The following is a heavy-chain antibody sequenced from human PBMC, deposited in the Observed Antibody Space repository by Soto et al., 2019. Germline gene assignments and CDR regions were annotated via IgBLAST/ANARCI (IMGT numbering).Heavy chain of an antibody. Sequence: QPGGSLRLSCAASGFTFSSYGMHWVRQAPGKGLEWVAVISYDGSNKYYADSVKGRFTISRDNSKNTLYLQMNSLRAEDTAVYYCAKDRSDSSGYNTGADYWGQGTLVTVSS. J-gene: IGHJ4*02. V-gene: IGHV3-30*18. CDR2: ISYDGSNK. CDR3: AKDRSDSSGYNTGADY. CDR1: GFTFSSYG. D-gene: IGHD3-22*01.